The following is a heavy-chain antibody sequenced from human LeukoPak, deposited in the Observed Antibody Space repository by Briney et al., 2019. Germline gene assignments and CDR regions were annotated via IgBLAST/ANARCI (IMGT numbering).Heavy chain of an antibody. CDR3: ASLQEGLSGYSSSSGFHYYYYMDV. CDR1: GGSISSGSYY. V-gene: IGHV4-61*02. CDR2: IYTSGST. J-gene: IGHJ6*03. Sequence: SETLSLTCTVSGGSISSGSYYWSWIRQPAGKGLEWIGRIYTSGSTNYNPSLKSRVTISVDTSKNQFSLKLSSVTAADTAVYYCASLQEGLSGYSSSSGFHYYYYMDVWGKGTTVTVSS. D-gene: IGHD6-13*01.